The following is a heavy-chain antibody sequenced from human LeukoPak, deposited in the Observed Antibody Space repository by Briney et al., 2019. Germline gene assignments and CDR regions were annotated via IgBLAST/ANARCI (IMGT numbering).Heavy chain of an antibody. D-gene: IGHD4-11*01. CDR3: ARGRSNPNYYYYYGMDV. Sequence: PSETLSLTCAVYGGSFSGYYWSWIRQPPGKGLEWIGEINHSGSTNYNPSLKSRVTISVDTSKNQFSLKLSSVTAADTAVYYCARGRSNPNYYYYYGMDVWGQGTTVTVSS. J-gene: IGHJ6*02. CDR2: INHSGST. V-gene: IGHV4-34*01. CDR1: GGSFSGYY.